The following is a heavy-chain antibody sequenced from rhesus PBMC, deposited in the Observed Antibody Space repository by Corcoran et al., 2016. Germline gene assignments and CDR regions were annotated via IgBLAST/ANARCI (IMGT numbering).Heavy chain of an antibody. CDR1: GGSIRSNH. V-gene: IGHV4-173*01. D-gene: IGHD6-31*01. CDR2: ISGSGWST. CDR3: AREKYSSGWYQVDY. Sequence: QVQLQESGPGLVKPSETLSLTCAVSGGSIRSNHWSWIRKPPGKGLEWMGRISGSGWSTDYNPSLKSRVTISTDTSKNQFSLKLSSVTAADTAVYYCAREKYSSGWYQVDYWGQGVLVTVSS. J-gene: IGHJ4*01.